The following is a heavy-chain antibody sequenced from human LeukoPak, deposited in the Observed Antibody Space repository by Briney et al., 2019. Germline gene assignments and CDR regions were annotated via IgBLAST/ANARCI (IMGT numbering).Heavy chain of an antibody. CDR1: GDSISSSSYS. Sequence: SETLSLTCTVSGDSISSSSYSWGWIRQPPGKGLEWIGSIYYSGSTYYNPSLKSRVTISVDTSKYQFSLKLSSVTAADTAVYYCARAGSLGYCSSTSCSDAFDIWGQGTMVTVSS. CDR3: ARAGSLGYCSSTSCSDAFDI. J-gene: IGHJ3*02. CDR2: IYYSGST. V-gene: IGHV4-39*01. D-gene: IGHD2-2*01.